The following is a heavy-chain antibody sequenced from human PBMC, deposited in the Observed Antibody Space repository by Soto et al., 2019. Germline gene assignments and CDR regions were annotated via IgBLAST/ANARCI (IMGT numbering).Heavy chain of an antibody. D-gene: IGHD1-1*01. CDR2: LYDVDGS. CDR1: GLTISGKKY. V-gene: IGHV3-53*01. CDR3: ATWHEREHAYDV. J-gene: IGHJ3*01. Sequence: DVQLVESGGGLIQPGESLRLSCAAFGLTISGKKYVAWVRQAQGNGLEWVSALYDVDGSFYADSVKGRFTTSSDSSKTTVYLQMNDLRPDDTAVYYCATWHEREHAYDVWGQGTTVTVSS.